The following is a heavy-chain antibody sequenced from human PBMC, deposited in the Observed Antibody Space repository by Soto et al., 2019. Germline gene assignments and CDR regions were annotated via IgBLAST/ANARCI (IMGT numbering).Heavy chain of an antibody. Sequence: QVQLQESGPGLVEPSQTLSLVCSVSGDALSYGGYYWSSVRQSPGEALEWIGFIYHTGATYYHPLLESRDTMAVDMSKNEFSLKLTSVTAADTATCFCASEGDSSWEWLDPWGQGILVTVSS. V-gene: IGHV4-31*03. CDR1: GDALSYGGYY. D-gene: IGHD4-4*01. CDR2: IYHTGAT. J-gene: IGHJ5*02. CDR3: ASEGDSSWEWLDP.